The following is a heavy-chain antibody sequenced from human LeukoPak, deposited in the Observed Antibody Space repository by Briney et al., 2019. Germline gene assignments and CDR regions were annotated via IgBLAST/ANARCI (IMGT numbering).Heavy chain of an antibody. CDR1: GFTFTSSA. D-gene: IGHD3-22*01. V-gene: IGHV1-58*01. Sequence: SVKVSCKASGFTFTSSAVQWVRQARGQGLEWIGWIDVVSGNTNYAQKFQERVTMTRDTSISTAYMELSRLRSDDTAVYYCARRIYYYDSSGYYDAFDIWGQGTMVTVSS. J-gene: IGHJ3*02. CDR2: IDVVSGNT. CDR3: ARRIYYYDSSGYYDAFDI.